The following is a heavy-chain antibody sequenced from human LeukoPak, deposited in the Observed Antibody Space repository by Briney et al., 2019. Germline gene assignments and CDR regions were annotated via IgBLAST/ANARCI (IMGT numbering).Heavy chain of an antibody. V-gene: IGHV1-69*04. D-gene: IGHD3-22*01. CDR2: IIPIFGIA. Sequence: GSSVKVSCKASGGTFSSYAISWVRQAPGQGLEWMGRIIPIFGIANYAQKFQGRVTITADKSTSTAYMELSSLRSEDTAVYYCARDRGSYDSSGYYYYWGQGTLVTVSS. CDR3: ARDRGSYDSSGYYYY. CDR1: GGTFSSYA. J-gene: IGHJ4*02.